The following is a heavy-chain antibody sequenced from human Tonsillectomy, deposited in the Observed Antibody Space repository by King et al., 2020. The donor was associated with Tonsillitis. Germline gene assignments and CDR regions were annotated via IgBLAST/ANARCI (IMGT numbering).Heavy chain of an antibody. CDR3: ARPALGYYDSSALDY. D-gene: IGHD3-22*01. J-gene: IGHJ4*02. Sequence: VQLVESGGGVVQPGRSLRLSCAASGFTFSSYAMHWVRQAPGKGLEWVAVISYDGSNKYYADSVKGRFTISRDNSKNPLYLQMNSLRAEDTAVYYCARPALGYYDSSALDYWGQGTLVTVSS. CDR2: ISYDGSNK. V-gene: IGHV3-30-3*01. CDR1: GFTFSSYA.